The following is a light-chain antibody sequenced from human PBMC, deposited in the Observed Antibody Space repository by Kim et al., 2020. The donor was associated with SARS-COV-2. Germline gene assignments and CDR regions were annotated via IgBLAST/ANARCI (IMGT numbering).Light chain of an antibody. J-gene: IGLJ2*01. CDR2: GKN. V-gene: IGLV3-19*01. CDR3: KSRDSSGKVV. Sequence: SSELTQDPAVSVALGQTVRITCQGDSLRTYYASWYQQKPGQAPVLVFYGKNNRSSGIPDRFSGSSSGNTASLTITGAQAEDETDYYCKSRDSSGKVVFGEGTKVTVL. CDR1: SLRTYY.